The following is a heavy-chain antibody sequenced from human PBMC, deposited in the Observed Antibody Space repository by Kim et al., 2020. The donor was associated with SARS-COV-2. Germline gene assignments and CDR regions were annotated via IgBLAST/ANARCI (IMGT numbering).Heavy chain of an antibody. D-gene: IGHD6-25*01. Sequence: GGSLRLSCAASGFTFSNYVMIWLRQAPGKGLEWVSSLSGSGGGTYYADSVKGRFTISRDNPKNTLYLQMNSLRAEDTAVYYCAGRAAASNHFDYWGQGTL. J-gene: IGHJ4*02. V-gene: IGHV3-23*01. CDR1: GFTFSNYV. CDR3: AGRAAASNHFDY. CDR2: LSGSGGGT.